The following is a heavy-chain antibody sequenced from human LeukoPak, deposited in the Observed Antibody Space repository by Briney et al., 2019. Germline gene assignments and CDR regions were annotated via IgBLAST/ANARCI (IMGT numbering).Heavy chain of an antibody. V-gene: IGHV4-38-2*02. J-gene: IGHJ5*02. CDR1: GFTFSSYA. Sequence: PGGSLRLSCAASGFTFSSYAMSWVRQAPGKGLEWIGSIYYSGSPYYNPSLKSRVTISVDTSKKQFSLKLSSVTAAGTAVYYCAREEYYYDSRGQNWFDPWGQGTLVTVSS. CDR3: AREEYYYDSRGQNWFDP. CDR2: IYYSGSP. D-gene: IGHD3-22*01.